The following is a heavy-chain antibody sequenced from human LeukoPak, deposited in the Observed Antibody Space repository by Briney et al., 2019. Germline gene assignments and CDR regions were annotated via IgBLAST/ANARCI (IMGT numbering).Heavy chain of an antibody. D-gene: IGHD3-16*01. J-gene: IGHJ4*02. V-gene: IGHV1-69*02. CDR2: IIPILGIS. Sequence: GASVKVSCKASGGTFSNYPISWVRQAPGQGLEWMGRIIPILGISNYAQKFQDRVAISAAYSTTTAHMELTSLTSDDTAVYYCARGPYDGTYYFESWGQGTLVTVSS. CDR3: ARGPYDGTYYFES. CDR1: GGTFSNYP.